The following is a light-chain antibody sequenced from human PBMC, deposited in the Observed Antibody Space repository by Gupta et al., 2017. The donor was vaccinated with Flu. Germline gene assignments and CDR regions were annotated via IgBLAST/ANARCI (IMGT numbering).Light chain of an antibody. CDR2: KAS. CDR3: QRYNGYSRT. V-gene: IGKV1-5*03. Sequence: GDRVTITSRARQSISSWSAWYQQKPGKAPILLIYKASSLEGVVPSRFSGSASRTVFPLTISILQPDDFATYSCQRYNGYSRTFGGGTRVEIK. J-gene: IGKJ4*01. CDR1: QSISSW.